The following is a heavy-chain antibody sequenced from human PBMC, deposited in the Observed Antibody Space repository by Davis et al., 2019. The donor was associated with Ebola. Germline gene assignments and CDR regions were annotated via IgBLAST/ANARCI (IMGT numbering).Heavy chain of an antibody. J-gene: IGHJ4*02. D-gene: IGHD3-22*01. CDR2: INPSGGST. CDR3: ARGGTYYYDSSGYYGVGYYFDY. V-gene: IGHV1-46*01. CDR1: GYTFISYD. Sequence: ASVKVSCKASGYTFISYDINWVRQAPGQGLEWMGIINPSGGSTSYAQKLQGRVTMTTDTSTSTAYMELRSLRSDDTAVYYCARGGTYYYDSSGYYGVGYYFDYWGQGTLVTVSS.